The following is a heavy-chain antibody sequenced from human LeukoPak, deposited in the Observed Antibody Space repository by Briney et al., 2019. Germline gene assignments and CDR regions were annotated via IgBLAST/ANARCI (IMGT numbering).Heavy chain of an antibody. D-gene: IGHD1-26*01. CDR1: GGSISSSNW. J-gene: IGHJ6*02. CDR3: ARSRDTTNYYGMDV. Sequence: SGTLSLTCAVSGGSISSSNWWSWVRQPPGKGLEWIGEIYHSGSANYNPSLKSRVTISVDKSKTQFSLKLSSVTAADTAVYYCARSRDTTNYYGMDVWGQGTTVTVSS. V-gene: IGHV4-4*02. CDR2: IYHSGSA.